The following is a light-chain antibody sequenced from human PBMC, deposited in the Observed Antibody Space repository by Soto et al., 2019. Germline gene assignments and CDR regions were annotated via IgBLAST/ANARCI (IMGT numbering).Light chain of an antibody. CDR2: WAS. CDR1: QSVLYSSNNKNY. Sequence: DIVMTQSPDSLAVFLGERATINCKSSQSVLYSSNNKNYLVWYQQKPGQPPKLLIYWASTRESGVPDRFSGSGSGTDFTLTISSLQAEDVAVYYCQQDYSTPYTFGQGTKLEIK. CDR3: QQDYSTPYT. J-gene: IGKJ2*01. V-gene: IGKV4-1*01.